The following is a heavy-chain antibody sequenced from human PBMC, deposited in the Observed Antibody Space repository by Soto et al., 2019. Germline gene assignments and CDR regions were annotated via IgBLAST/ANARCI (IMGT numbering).Heavy chain of an antibody. V-gene: IGHV1-69*01. CDR1: GGTFSSNA. CDR2: IIPIFGTA. Sequence: QVQLVQSGAEVKKPGSSVRVSCKASGGTFSSNAVSWVRQAPGQGLEWMGGIIPIFGTANYAQKFQGRVTINADESTNTAYMELSSLRSEDTAVYFCAFRDGHNYWLDAFDIWGQGAMVTVSS. J-gene: IGHJ3*02. D-gene: IGHD5-12*01. CDR3: AFRDGHNYWLDAFDI.